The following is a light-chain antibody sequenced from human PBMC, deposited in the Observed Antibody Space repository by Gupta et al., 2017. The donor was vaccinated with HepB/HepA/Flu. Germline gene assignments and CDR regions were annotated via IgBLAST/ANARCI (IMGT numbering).Light chain of an antibody. CDR3: LAWDSNTGV. J-gene: IGLJ3*02. CDR1: KLGDTY. V-gene: IGLV3-1*01. CDR2: RDN. Sequence: PPSVSVSPGQPATITCSGEKLGDTYISWYQQKPGQSPLLVIVRDNRRPSGIPERFSGSNSGSTATLTISGTQSMDEGDYYCLAWDSNTGVFGAGTKLTVL.